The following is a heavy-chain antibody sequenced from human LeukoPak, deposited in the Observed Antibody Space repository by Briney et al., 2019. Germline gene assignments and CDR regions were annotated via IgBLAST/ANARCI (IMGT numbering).Heavy chain of an antibody. Sequence: GGSLRLSCAASGFTFSSYGMHWVRQAPGKGLEWVAVIWYDGSNKYHADSVKGRFAISRDNSKNTLYLQMNSLRAEDTAVYYCARDHSSSWYSDYFNYCGQGTLVTVSS. V-gene: IGHV3-33*01. J-gene: IGHJ4*02. D-gene: IGHD6-13*01. CDR2: IWYDGSNK. CDR1: GFTFSSYG. CDR3: ARDHSSSWYSDYFNY.